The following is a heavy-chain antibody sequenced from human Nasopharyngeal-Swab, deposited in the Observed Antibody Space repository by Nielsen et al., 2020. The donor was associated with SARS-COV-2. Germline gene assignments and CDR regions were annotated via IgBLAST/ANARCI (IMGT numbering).Heavy chain of an antibody. V-gene: IGHV4-59*08. CDR3: AIHRRDSVPAAGWFDP. CDR1: GGPISSYN. J-gene: IGHJ5*02. D-gene: IGHD2-2*01. CDR2: IYYSGST. Sequence: SEPLSLTCTVSGGPISSYNWSWIRQPPGKGLEWIGYIYYSGSTYYNPSLKSRVTISVDTSKNQFSLKLSSATAADTAVYYCAIHRRDSVPAAGWFDPWGQGTLVTVSS.